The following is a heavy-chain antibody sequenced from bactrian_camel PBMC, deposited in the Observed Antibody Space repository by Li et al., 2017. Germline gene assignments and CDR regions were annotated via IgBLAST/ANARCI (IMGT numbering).Heavy chain of an antibody. CDR1: GFTFSSYY. Sequence: VQLVESGGGSVQAGGSLRLSCAASGFTFSSYYMSWVRQAPGKGLEWVSTLQIDGSTTHYAASVKGRFTISRDNAKSTLYLQLNSLKTEDTAMYYCAKGESYWSDYSDWGQGTQVTVS. CDR3: AKGESYWSDYSD. J-gene: IGHJ4*01. CDR2: LQIDGSTT. V-gene: IGHV3-2*01. D-gene: IGHD4*01.